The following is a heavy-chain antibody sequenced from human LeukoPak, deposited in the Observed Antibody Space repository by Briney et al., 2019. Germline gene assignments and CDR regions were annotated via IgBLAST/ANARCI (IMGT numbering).Heavy chain of an antibody. Sequence: PGGSLRLSCAASGFIVSGTHMSWVRQAPGNGLEWVSAIYTGGTTYYSDSVEGRFTISRDKSKNTLYLQMDSLRVEDTAVYYCARDQATSGGGLDSWGQATLVTVSS. CDR2: IYTGGTT. CDR1: GFIVSGTH. D-gene: IGHD3-16*01. V-gene: IGHV3-53*01. CDR3: ARDQATSGGGLDS. J-gene: IGHJ4*02.